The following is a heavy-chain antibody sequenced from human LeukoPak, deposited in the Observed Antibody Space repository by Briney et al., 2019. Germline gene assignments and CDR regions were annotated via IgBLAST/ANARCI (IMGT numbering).Heavy chain of an antibody. CDR1: GFTFDDYG. Sequence: GGSLRLSCAASGFTFDDYGMSWVRQAPGKGLEWVSGINWNGGSTGYADSVKGRFTISRDNAKNSLYLQMNSLRAEDTALYYCARGRYCSGGSCYGWFDPWGQGTLVTVSS. CDR3: ARGRYCSGGSCYGWFDP. J-gene: IGHJ5*02. V-gene: IGHV3-20*04. CDR2: INWNGGST. D-gene: IGHD2-15*01.